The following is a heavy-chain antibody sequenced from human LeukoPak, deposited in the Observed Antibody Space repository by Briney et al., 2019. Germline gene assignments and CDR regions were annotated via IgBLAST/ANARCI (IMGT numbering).Heavy chain of an antibody. V-gene: IGHV3-23*01. J-gene: IGHJ4*02. CDR1: GITLSNSA. Sequence: GGSLRLSCAASGITLSNSAMSWVRQAQGKGLEWVSAISRSGDRTFYADSVKGRFTISRDSSIDTLFLQMNSLRAEDTAVYFCAKELRPNDYWGQGTLVTVSS. CDR3: AKELRPNDY. D-gene: IGHD2-15*01. CDR2: ISRSGDRT.